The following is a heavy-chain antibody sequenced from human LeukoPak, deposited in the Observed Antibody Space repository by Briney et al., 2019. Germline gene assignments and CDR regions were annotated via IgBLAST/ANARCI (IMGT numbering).Heavy chain of an antibody. Sequence: GGSLRLSCAASGFTVSSSYMSWVREAPGKGLEWVSVIYSGGSTYYADSVKGRFTISRDNSKNTLYLQMNSLRSEDTAVYYCARGPPWGSFDYWGRGTLVTVCS. J-gene: IGHJ4*02. D-gene: IGHD3-16*01. CDR2: IYSGGST. CDR1: GFTVSSSY. V-gene: IGHV3-66*01. CDR3: ARGPPWGSFDY.